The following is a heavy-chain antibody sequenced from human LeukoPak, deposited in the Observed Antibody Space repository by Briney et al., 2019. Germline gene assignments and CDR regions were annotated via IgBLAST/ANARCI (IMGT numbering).Heavy chain of an antibody. J-gene: IGHJ4*02. CDR2: IYYSGST. D-gene: IGHD1-14*01. Sequence: PSETLSLTCTVSGGSISDYYWSWIRQPPGKGLEWIGYIYYSGSTYYNPSLKSRVTISVDTSKNQFSLKLSSVTAADTAVYYCARGNPKGVDYWGQGTLVTVSS. CDR3: ARGNPKGVDY. V-gene: IGHV4-30-4*08. CDR1: GGSISDYY.